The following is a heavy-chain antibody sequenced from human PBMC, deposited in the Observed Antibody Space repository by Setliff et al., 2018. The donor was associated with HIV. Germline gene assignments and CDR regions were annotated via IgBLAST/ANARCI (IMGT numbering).Heavy chain of an antibody. CDR3: ARERTGGTRDAFDI. Sequence: PSETLSLTCTVSGGSINSYYWSWIRQPPGKGLEWIGYIYTSGSTNYNPSLKSRVTISVDTSKNQFSLKLSSVTAADTAVYYCARERTGGTRDAFDIWGQGTMVTVSS. J-gene: IGHJ3*02. V-gene: IGHV4-4*08. D-gene: IGHD3-10*01. CDR1: GGSINSYY. CDR2: IYTSGST.